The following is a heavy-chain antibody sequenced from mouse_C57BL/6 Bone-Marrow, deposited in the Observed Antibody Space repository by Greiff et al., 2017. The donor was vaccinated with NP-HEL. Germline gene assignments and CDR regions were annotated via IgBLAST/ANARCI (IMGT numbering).Heavy chain of an antibody. V-gene: IGHV1-81*01. D-gene: IGHD2-3*01. CDR2: IYPRSGNT. CDR1: GYTFTSFG. CDR3: ARRGYDGYPGGY. Sequence: VQLQQSGAELARPGASVKLSCKASGYTFTSFGISWVKQRPGQGLEWIGEIYPRSGNTYYNEKFKGKATLTADKSSSTAYMELRSLTSEDSAVYFCARRGYDGYPGGYWGQGTTLTVSS. J-gene: IGHJ2*01.